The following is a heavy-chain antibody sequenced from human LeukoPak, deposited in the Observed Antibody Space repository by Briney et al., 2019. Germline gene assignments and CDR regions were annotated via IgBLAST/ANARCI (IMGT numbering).Heavy chain of an antibody. CDR2: IHYSGSA. J-gene: IGHJ4*02. CDR3: ARGILSGYYFDS. D-gene: IGHD2-15*01. CDR1: GGSFSGYY. V-gene: IGHV4-34*01. Sequence: SETLSLTCAVYGGSFSGYYWSWIRQSPGKGLEWIAEIHYSGSASYNPSLKSRVTISGDPSENQVSLRVTSVTAADTAEYYCARGILSGYYFDSWGQGSLVTVSS.